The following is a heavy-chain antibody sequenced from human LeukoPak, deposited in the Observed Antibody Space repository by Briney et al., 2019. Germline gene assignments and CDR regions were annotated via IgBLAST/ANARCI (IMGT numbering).Heavy chain of an antibody. V-gene: IGHV1-8*02. CDR2: MNPKSGNS. CDR3: ARGDLDWLPLWFDP. J-gene: IGHJ5*02. D-gene: IGHD3-9*01. Sequence: ASVKVSCKASGYSFTSHYMHWVRQAPGQGLEWMGWMNPKSGNSAYAQKFQGRVTMTRNTSISTAYMELRSLMSEDTAMYYCARGDLDWLPLWFDPWGQGTLVTVSS. CDR1: GYSFTSHY.